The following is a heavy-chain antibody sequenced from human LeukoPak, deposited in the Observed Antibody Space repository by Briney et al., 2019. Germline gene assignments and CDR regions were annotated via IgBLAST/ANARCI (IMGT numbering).Heavy chain of an antibody. CDR2: ISGDSRNR. CDR1: GISFSSPA. J-gene: IGHJ4*02. V-gene: IGHV3-23*01. CDR3: AREFYVGEFISLDY. Sequence: GGSLRLSCAASGISFSSPAMSWVRQAPGKGLEWVSAISGDSRNRFHADSVKGRFTISRDNSKDTLYLQMDSLRVEDTAIYYCAREFYVGEFISLDYWGQGTLVTVFS. D-gene: IGHD3-10*01.